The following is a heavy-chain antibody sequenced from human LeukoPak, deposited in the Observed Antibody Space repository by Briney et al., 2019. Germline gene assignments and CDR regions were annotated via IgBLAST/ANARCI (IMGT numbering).Heavy chain of an antibody. D-gene: IGHD3-22*01. J-gene: IGHJ4*02. CDR1: GGSISSSSFS. CDR2: ISGTGGST. CDR3: AKSSYYDSSGFYREYYFDY. V-gene: IGHV3-23*01. Sequence: ETLSLTCTVSGGSISSSSFSWGWIRQPPGKGLEWVSSISGTGGSTHHADSVKGRFTISRDNSKNTLYLQMNSLRAGDTAVYYCAKSSYYDSSGFYREYYFDYWGQGTLVPVSS.